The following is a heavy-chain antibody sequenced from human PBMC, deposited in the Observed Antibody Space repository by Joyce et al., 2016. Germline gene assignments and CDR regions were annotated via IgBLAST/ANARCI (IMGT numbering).Heavy chain of an antibody. J-gene: IGHJ4*02. CDR3: ARLRRWSGPSDC. Sequence: EVQLVESGGGLVQPGGSLRLSCAASGFTFSSYWMYWVRNAPGKGRGWVSRINRDGSSTTYADSVKGRFTISRDNAKNTLYLQRNSLRAKDTAVYYCARLRRWSGPSDCWGQGTLVTVSS. D-gene: IGHD4-23*01. CDR1: GFTFSSYW. V-gene: IGHV3-74*03. CDR2: INRDGSST.